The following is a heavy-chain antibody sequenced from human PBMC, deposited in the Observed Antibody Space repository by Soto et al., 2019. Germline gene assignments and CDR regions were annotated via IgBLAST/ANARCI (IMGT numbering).Heavy chain of an antibody. J-gene: IGHJ3*02. CDR1: GFTFSSYG. CDR3: AKLRSSSWTQYAFDI. Sequence: GGSLRLSCVASGFTFSSYGMHWLRQAPGKGLEWVAVISFDGNNKNYVESVKGRFTISRDNSENTLSLEMNNLRAEDTAVYYCAKLRSSSWTQYAFDIWGHGTMVTVSS. D-gene: IGHD6-13*01. CDR2: ISFDGNNK. V-gene: IGHV3-30*18.